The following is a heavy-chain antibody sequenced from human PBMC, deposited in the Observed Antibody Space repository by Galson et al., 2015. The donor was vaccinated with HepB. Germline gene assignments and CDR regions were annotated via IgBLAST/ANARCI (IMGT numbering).Heavy chain of an antibody. D-gene: IGHD1-14*01. CDR2: ISSSGSTR. V-gene: IGHV3-48*01. CDR1: AFPFSSYG. CDR3: ARDTSWYYFDY. J-gene: IGHJ4*02. Sequence: SLRLSCAASAFPFSSYGMNWLRQAPGKGLEWHSYISSSGSTRYYADSVKGRFTISRDTAKNSLYLQMNNLRAEDTAVYYCARDTSWYYFDYWGQGTLVTVSS.